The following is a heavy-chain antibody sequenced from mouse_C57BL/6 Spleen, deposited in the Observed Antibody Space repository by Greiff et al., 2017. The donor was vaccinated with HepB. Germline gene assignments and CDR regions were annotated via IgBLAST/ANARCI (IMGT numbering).Heavy chain of an antibody. CDR3: ATITTVVATDY. CDR1: GYAFSSYW. CDR2: IYPGDGDT. D-gene: IGHD1-1*01. J-gene: IGHJ2*01. V-gene: IGHV1-80*01. Sequence: LEESGAELVKPGASVKISCKASGYAFSSYWMNWVKQRPGKGLEWIGQIYPGDGDTNYNGKFKGKATLTADKSSSTAYMQLSSLTSEDSAVYFCATITTVVATDYWGQGTTLTVSS.